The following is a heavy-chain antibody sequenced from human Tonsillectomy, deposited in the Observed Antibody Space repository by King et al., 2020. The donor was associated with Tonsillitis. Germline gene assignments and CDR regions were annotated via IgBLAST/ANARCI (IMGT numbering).Heavy chain of an antibody. J-gene: IGHJ4*02. Sequence: LSYAVFCLKKKNAWMSWVRQAPGKGLEWVGRIKSKTDGGTTDYAAPVKGRFTISRDDSKNTLYLQMNSLKTEDTAMYYCTKVLLIFPDDYWGQGTLVTVSS. V-gene: IGHV3-15*01. CDR1: CLKKKNAW. D-gene: IGHD3-3*01. CDR2: IKSKTDGGTT. CDR3: TKVLLIFPDDY.